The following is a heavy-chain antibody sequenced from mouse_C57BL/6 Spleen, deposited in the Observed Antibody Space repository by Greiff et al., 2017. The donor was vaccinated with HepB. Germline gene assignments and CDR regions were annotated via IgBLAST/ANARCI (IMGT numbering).Heavy chain of an antibody. CDR2: ISDGGSYT. D-gene: IGHD1-1*01. CDR3: ARVGTTVVAYYAMDD. CDR1: GFTFSSYA. Sequence: EVMLVESGGGLVKPGGSLKLSCAASGFTFSSYAMSWVRQTPEKRLEWVATISDGGSYTYYPDNVKGRFTISRDNAKNNLYLQMSHLKSEDTAMYYCARVGTTVVAYYAMDDWGQGTSVTVSS. V-gene: IGHV5-4*03. J-gene: IGHJ4*01.